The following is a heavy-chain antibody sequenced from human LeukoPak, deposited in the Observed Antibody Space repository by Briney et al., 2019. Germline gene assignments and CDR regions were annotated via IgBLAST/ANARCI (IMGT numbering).Heavy chain of an antibody. CDR1: GFTFSSYA. CDR3: ARTTFYYDSGYYFDY. Sequence: GGSLRLSCAASGFTFSSYAMHWVRQAPGKGLEWVAVISYDGSNKYYADSVKGRFTISRDNSKNTLYLQMNSLRAEDTAVYYCARTTFYYDSGYYFDYWGQGTLVTVSS. D-gene: IGHD3-22*01. V-gene: IGHV3-30*14. J-gene: IGHJ4*02. CDR2: ISYDGSNK.